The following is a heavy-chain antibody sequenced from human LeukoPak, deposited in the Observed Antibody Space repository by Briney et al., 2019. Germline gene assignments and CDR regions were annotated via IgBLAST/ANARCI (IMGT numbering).Heavy chain of an antibody. Sequence: SETLSLTCTVSGGSISSSSYYWGWIRQPPGKGLEWIGSIYYSGSTYYNPSLKSRVTISVDTSKNQFSLKLSSVTAADTAVYYCARPRSYSSSWYDYWGQGTLVTVSS. V-gene: IGHV4-39*07. D-gene: IGHD6-13*01. CDR2: IYYSGST. CDR1: GGSISSSSYY. J-gene: IGHJ4*02. CDR3: ARPRSYSSSWYDY.